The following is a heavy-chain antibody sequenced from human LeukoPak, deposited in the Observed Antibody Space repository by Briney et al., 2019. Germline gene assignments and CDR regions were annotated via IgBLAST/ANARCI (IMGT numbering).Heavy chain of an antibody. CDR3: AKHGRASGLDIVATSPFDY. Sequence: PGGSLRLSCAASGFTFSSYAMSWVRQAPGKGLEWVSAISGSGGSTYYADSVKGRFTISRDNSKNTLYLQMNSLRAEDTAVYYCAKHGRASGLDIVATSPFDYWGQGTLVTVSS. CDR1: GFTFSSYA. V-gene: IGHV3-23*01. D-gene: IGHD5-12*01. J-gene: IGHJ4*02. CDR2: ISGSGGST.